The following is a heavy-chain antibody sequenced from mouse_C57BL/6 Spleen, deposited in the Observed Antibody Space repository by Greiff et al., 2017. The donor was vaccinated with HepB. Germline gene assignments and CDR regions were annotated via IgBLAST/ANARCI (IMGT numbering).Heavy chain of an antibody. CDR2: INPNNGGT. V-gene: IGHV1-18*01. Sequence: EVKLQESGPELVKPGASVKIPCKASGYTFTDYNMDWVKQSHGKSLEWIGDINPNNGGTIYNQKFKGKATLTVDKSSSTSYMELRSLTSEDTAVYYCARRDRGWFAYWGQGTLVTVSA. CDR1: GYTFTDYN. J-gene: IGHJ3*01. CDR3: ARRDRGWFAY.